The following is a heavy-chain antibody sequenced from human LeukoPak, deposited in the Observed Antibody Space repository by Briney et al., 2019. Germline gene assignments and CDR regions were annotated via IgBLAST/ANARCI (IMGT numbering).Heavy chain of an antibody. J-gene: IGHJ4*02. Sequence: QPGGSLRLSCAASGFTFSSNWMHWVRQAPGKGLVWVSRINSDGSSTSYEDSVKGRFTSSTDNAKNTLYLQMNSLRAEDTAAYYCARERRVLKRSPLGYYFDYWGQGTLVTVSS. CDR1: GFTFSSNW. V-gene: IGHV3-74*01. CDR2: INSDGSST. CDR3: ARERRVLKRSPLGYYFDY. D-gene: IGHD4/OR15-4a*01.